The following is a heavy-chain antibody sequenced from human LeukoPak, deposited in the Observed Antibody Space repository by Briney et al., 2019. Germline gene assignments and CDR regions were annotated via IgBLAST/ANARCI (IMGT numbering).Heavy chain of an antibody. Sequence: PSETLSLTCTVSGGSISSYYWSWIRQPPGKGLEWIGYIYYSGSTSYNPSLKSRVTISVDTSKNQFSLKLSSVTAADTAVYYCAREGRMSGYDPFDYWGQGTLVTVSS. D-gene: IGHD5-12*01. CDR1: GGSISSYY. V-gene: IGHV4-59*01. CDR3: AREGRMSGYDPFDY. J-gene: IGHJ4*02. CDR2: IYYSGST.